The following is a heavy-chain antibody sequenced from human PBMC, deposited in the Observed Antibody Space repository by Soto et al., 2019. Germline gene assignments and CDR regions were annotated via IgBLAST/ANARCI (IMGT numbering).Heavy chain of an antibody. Sequence: EVQLVESGGGLVQPGRSLRLSCAASGFTFDDYAMHWVRQAPGKGLGWVSGISWNSGSIGYADSVKGRFTISRDNAKNSLYLQMNSLRAEDTALYYCAKVPAAITTSASYFDYWGQGTLVTVSS. CDR3: AKVPAAITTSASYFDY. J-gene: IGHJ4*02. V-gene: IGHV3-9*01. CDR1: GFTFDDYA. D-gene: IGHD2-2*01. CDR2: ISWNSGSI.